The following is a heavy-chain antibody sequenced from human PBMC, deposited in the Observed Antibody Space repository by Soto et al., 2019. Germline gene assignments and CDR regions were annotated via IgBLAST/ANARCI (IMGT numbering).Heavy chain of an antibody. CDR3: MKAHESGDFLGMPV. CDR1: GGSVSTGMKY. CDR2: MYKTGET. Sequence: SETLSLTCTVSGGSVSTGMKYWGWVRQPPGKALEFIGYMYKTGETLLNSSLKSRVTLSMETSKNQFSLTLSSVTAADTAVYFCMKAHESGDFLGMPVWGQGTTVTVYS. J-gene: IGHJ6*02. V-gene: IGHV4-61*01. D-gene: IGHD2-2*01.